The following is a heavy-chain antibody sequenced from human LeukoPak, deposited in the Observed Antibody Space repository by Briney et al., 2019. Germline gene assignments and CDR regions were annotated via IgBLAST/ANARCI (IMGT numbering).Heavy chain of an antibody. CDR2: INPIGGST. CDR1: GYTFTTYH. CDR3: ARSASTVTTLDY. V-gene: IGHV1-46*01. Sequence: ASVKVSCKASGYTFTTYHMHWVRQAPGQGLEWMGIINPIGGSTSYAQKFQGRVTMTRDTSTSTVYMELSSLRSEDTAVYYCARSASTVTTLDYWGQGTLVTVSS. D-gene: IGHD4-17*01. J-gene: IGHJ4*02.